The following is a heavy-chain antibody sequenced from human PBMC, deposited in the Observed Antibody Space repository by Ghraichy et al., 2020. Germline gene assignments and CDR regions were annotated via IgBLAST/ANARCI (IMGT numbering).Heavy chain of an antibody. J-gene: IGHJ4*02. CDR2: INHSGST. Sequence: SETLSLTCAVYGGSFSGYYWSWIRQPPGKGLEWIGEINHSGSTNYNPSLKSRVTISVDTSKNQFSLKLSSVTAADTAVYYCARGKYSYGYDIHIDYWGQGTLVTVSS. V-gene: IGHV4-34*01. CDR1: GGSFSGYY. D-gene: IGHD5-18*01. CDR3: ARGKYSYGYDIHIDY.